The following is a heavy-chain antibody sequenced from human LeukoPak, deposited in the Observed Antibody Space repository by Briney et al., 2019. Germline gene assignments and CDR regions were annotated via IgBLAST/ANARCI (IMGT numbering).Heavy chain of an antibody. J-gene: IGHJ3*02. CDR3: ARGFSRRGIAFDI. CDR2: INAGNGQP. V-gene: IGHV1-3*01. Sequence: ASVKVSCKASGYTFTSYAMHWVRQAPGQRLEWMGWINAGNGQPKYSQESERRVTITRHTSASTAYMEPGSLRSEGTALCYSARGFSRRGIAFDIWGQGTMDSVPS. CDR1: GYTFTSYA. D-gene: IGHD2-2*01.